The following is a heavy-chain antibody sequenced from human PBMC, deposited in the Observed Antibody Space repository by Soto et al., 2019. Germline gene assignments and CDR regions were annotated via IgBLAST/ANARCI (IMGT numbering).Heavy chain of an antibody. CDR2: IDPRGGGT. CDR1: GYRFTKYY. CDR3: ASHGSTRCSDWIDP. Sequence: QVQLVQSGPEVKKPGASVKISCRASGYRFTKYYVHWVRQAPGQGLEWMGVIDPRGGGTTYAQKFQDRVTMTRDSALSTVFLDLASLRSEDTAVYFCASHGSTRCSDWIDPWGQGTLVIVS. J-gene: IGHJ5*02. D-gene: IGHD2-15*01. V-gene: IGHV1-46*03.